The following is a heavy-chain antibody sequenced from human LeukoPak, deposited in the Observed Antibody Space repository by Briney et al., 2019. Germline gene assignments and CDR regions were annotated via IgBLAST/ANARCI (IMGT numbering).Heavy chain of an antibody. Sequence: GGSLRLSCAASGFTLSSYAMSWVRQGPGKGLEWVSAISVSGNTYHADSVKGRFTISRDSSKNTLYLQMNSLRAGDTGVYYCARGDTQSKYRQFDSWGQGSLVIVSS. CDR2: ISVSGNT. V-gene: IGHV3-23*01. D-gene: IGHD1-26*01. CDR1: GFTLSSYA. CDR3: ARGDTQSKYRQFDS. J-gene: IGHJ4*02.